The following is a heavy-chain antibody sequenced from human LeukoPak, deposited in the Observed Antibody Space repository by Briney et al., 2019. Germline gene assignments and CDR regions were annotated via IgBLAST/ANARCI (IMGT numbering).Heavy chain of an antibody. Sequence: GASVKVSCKASGGTFSNYAISWARQAPGQGLEWMGGIIPIFGTANYTQNFQGRVTITADESTSTAYMELSSLRSEDTAVYYCAKGYSYGWPSIWGQGTMVTVSS. CDR1: GGTFSNYA. J-gene: IGHJ3*02. CDR3: AKGYSYGWPSI. D-gene: IGHD5-18*01. V-gene: IGHV1-69*01. CDR2: IIPIFGTA.